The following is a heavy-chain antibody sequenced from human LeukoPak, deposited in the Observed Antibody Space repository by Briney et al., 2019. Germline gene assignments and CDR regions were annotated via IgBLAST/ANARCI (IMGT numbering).Heavy chain of an antibody. V-gene: IGHV4-4*02. D-gene: IGHD1-26*01. CDR1: GGSISSNNW. J-gene: IGHJ4*02. CDR3: ARDGDSGSHTRSSDY. Sequence: SGTLSLTCAVSGGSISSNNWWSWVRQPPGKGLEWIGEIYHSGSTNYNPSLKSRVNLSVDKSKSQFSLKLNSVTAADTAVYYCARDGDSGSHTRSSDYWGQGTLVTVSS. CDR2: IYHSGST.